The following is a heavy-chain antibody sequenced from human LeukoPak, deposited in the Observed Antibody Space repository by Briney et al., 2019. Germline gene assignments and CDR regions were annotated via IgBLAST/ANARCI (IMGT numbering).Heavy chain of an antibody. CDR2: IYYSGST. J-gene: IGHJ4*02. CDR3: ASYQKYYYDSSGYYFDYFDY. V-gene: IGHV4-39*07. Sequence: SETLSLTCTVSGVSISSSSHYWGWLRQPPGKGLEWIGNIYYSGSTYYNASLKSRVTISVDTSKNQFSLKLSSVTAADTAVYYCASYQKYYYDSSGYYFDYFDYWGQGTLVTVSS. D-gene: IGHD3-22*01. CDR1: GVSISSSSHY.